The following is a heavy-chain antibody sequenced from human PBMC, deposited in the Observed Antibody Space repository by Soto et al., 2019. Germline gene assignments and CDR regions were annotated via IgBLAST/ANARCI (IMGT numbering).Heavy chain of an antibody. CDR3: ARHVRDVYRSLDY. V-gene: IGHV5-51*01. CDR1: GYSFTSYW. J-gene: IGHJ4*02. CDR2: INPSVSDA. Sequence: GESLKISCQSSGYSFTSYWIGWVLQMPGKGLEWMGIINPSVSDARYSPSFQGQVTISVDRSISTAYLQWSSLKASDTAIYYCARHVRDVYRSLDYWGQGTLVTVSS.